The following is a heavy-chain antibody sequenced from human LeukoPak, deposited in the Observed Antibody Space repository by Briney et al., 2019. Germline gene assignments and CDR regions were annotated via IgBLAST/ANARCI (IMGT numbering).Heavy chain of an antibody. CDR3: AHPGYGSGSYLRYYYFGLDV. D-gene: IGHD3-10*01. CDR2: IYWDDDK. CDR1: GLSLSKSGVG. V-gene: IGHV2-5*02. J-gene: IGHJ6*02. Sequence: SGPTLVKPTRNLTLTCTLSGLSLSKSGVGVTWIRQPPGKALEWLAVIYWDDDKRYNPSLKTRLTITKDTSKNQVVLAMTNMDPVDTATYYCAHPGYGSGSYLRYYYFGLDVWGLGTTVTVSS.